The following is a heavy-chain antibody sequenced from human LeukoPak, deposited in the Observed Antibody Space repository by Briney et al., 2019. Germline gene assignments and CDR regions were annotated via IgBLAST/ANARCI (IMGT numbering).Heavy chain of an antibody. V-gene: IGHV3-23*01. CDR3: VRDDDRPDNGLDY. CDR2: ISGSGGST. Sequence: GGSLRLSCATSGFTFSSYAMSWVRQAPGKGLEWVSAISGSGGSTYYADSVKGRFTISRDNSKNTLYLQMNSLRAEDTAVYYCVRDDDRPDNGLDYWGQGTLVTVSS. CDR1: GFTFSSYA. D-gene: IGHD3-22*01. J-gene: IGHJ4*02.